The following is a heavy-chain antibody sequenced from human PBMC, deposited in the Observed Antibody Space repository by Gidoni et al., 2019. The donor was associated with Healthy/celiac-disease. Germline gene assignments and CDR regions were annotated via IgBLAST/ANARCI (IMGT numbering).Heavy chain of an antibody. CDR1: GFTFSSYG. J-gene: IGHJ5*02. CDR2: ISYDGSNK. Sequence: QVQLVESGGGVVQPGTSLRLSCAASGFTFSSYGMHWVRQAPGKGLEWVAVISYDGSNKYYADSVKGRFTISRDNSKNTLYLQMNSLRAEDTAVYYCAKDRGSGWYSWFDPWGQGTLVTVSS. D-gene: IGHD6-19*01. V-gene: IGHV3-30*18. CDR3: AKDRGSGWYSWFDP.